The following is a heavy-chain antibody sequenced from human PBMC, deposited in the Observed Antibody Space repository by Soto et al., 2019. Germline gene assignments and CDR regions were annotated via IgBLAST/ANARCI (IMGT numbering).Heavy chain of an antibody. Sequence: GGSLRLSCVASGFTVGGDQINWARQAPGKGLEWVSTMYTGGRTFYADSVRGRFTISRDDTKNILYLQMNSLRVEDTAVYYCPRGGGGWDSWGQGSVVTVSS. D-gene: IGHD6-19*01. CDR2: MYTGGRT. CDR1: GFTVGGDQ. CDR3: PRGGGGWDS. J-gene: IGHJ4*02. V-gene: IGHV3-53*01.